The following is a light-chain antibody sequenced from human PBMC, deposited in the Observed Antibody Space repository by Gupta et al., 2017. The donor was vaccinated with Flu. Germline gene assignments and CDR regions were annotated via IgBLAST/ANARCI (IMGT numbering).Light chain of an antibody. CDR2: DTS. Sequence: VLTQPPATLSLSPWERAILSCRASQSVSTYLAWYQQKPGQAPRLLMYDTSKRVAGIPARFSGSGSWTDFTLTISTLEPEDFAVYYCQQRSDLPMYTFGQGTRLEIK. V-gene: IGKV3-11*01. CDR1: QSVSTY. CDR3: QQRSDLPMYT. J-gene: IGKJ2*01.